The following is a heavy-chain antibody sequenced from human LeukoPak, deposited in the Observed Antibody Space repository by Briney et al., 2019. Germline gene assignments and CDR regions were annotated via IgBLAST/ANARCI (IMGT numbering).Heavy chain of an antibody. CDR2: TYHRSKWYN. D-gene: IGHD6-19*01. J-gene: IGHJ5*02. V-gene: IGHV6-1*01. CDR1: GDSVSSNSAA. Sequence: SQTLSLTCAISGDSVSSNSAAWNWIRQSPSRGPEWLGRTYHRSKWYNDYAVSVKSRITINPDTSKNQFSLQLNSVTPEDTAVYYCARGFAPAVAGTAWFDPWGQGTLVTVSS. CDR3: ARGFAPAVAGTAWFDP.